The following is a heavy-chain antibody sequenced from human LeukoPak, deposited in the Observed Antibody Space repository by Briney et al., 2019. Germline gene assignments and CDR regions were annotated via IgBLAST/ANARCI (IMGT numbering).Heavy chain of an antibody. CDR2: ISSGGST. CDR1: GFTFSSYA. Sequence: GGSLRLSCAASGFTFSSYAMSWVRQAPGKGLEWASVISSGGSTNYADSVRGRFTISRDNSKNTLYLQMNSLRAEDTAVYYCAKAGCGDGSCYYAEYFQHWGQGTLVTVSS. CDR3: AKAGCGDGSCYYAEYFQH. J-gene: IGHJ1*01. D-gene: IGHD2-15*01. V-gene: IGHV3-23*01.